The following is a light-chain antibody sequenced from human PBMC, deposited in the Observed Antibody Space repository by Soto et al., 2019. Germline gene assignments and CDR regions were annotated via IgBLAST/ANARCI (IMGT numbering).Light chain of an antibody. CDR3: SSYTSKSSLI. V-gene: IGLV2-14*01. CDR1: MRDVGAYNL. CDR2: EVR. J-gene: IGLJ2*01. Sequence: QSALTQPASVSGSPGQSITISCAGTMRDVGAYNLVSWYQQHPGRAPQLIIYEVRTRPSGISFRFSRSKSGNTASLTISGLQAEDEADYYCSSYTSKSSLIFGGGTKLTVL.